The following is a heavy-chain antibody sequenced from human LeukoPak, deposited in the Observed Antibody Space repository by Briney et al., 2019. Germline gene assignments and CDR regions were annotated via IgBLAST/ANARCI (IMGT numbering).Heavy chain of an antibody. J-gene: IGHJ6*03. V-gene: IGHV3-23*01. CDR3: ARGGDFWSGYSRGYYMDV. Sequence: PGGSLRLSCAASGFTFRSYAMSWVRQAPGKGLEWVSVISGSGDSTYYADSVKGRFTISRDNSKNTLYLQMYSLRAEDTAVYYCARGGDFWSGYSRGYYMDVWGKGTTVTVSS. D-gene: IGHD3-3*01. CDR2: ISGSGDST. CDR1: GFTFRSYA.